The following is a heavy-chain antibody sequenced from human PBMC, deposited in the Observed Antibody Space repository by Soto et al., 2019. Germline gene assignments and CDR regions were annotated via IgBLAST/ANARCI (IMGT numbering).Heavy chain of an antibody. D-gene: IGHD6-13*01. Sequence: PGGSLRLSCAASVFTFSNSIINWFRQAPGQGLEWVSSISGSSDFLYYADSVKGRFTTSRDTATNSLYLQMNSLRAEDTAVYYCATSTWYAFDIWGQGTMVTVSS. V-gene: IGHV3-21*01. CDR2: ISGSSDFL. CDR3: ATSTWYAFDI. CDR1: VFTFSNSI. J-gene: IGHJ3*02.